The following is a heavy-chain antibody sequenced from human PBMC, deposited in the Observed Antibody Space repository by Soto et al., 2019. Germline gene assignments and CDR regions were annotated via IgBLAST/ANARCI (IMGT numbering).Heavy chain of an antibody. J-gene: IGHJ4*02. D-gene: IGHD6-19*01. CDR1: GYTFTSYG. Sequence: QVQLVQSGAEVKKPGASVKVSCKASGYTFTSYGISWVRQAPGQGLEWMGWISAYNGNTNYAQKLQGRVTMTTDTSTSTAYMELRSLRSDDTAVYYCARDLPHSGYGSVRVRGFVDYWGQGTLVTVSS. CDR3: ARDLPHSGYGSVRVRGFVDY. V-gene: IGHV1-18*01. CDR2: ISAYNGNT.